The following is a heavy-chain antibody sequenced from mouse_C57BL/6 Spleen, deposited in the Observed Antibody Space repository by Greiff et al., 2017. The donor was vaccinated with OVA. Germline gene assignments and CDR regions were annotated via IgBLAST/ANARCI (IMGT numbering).Heavy chain of an antibody. CDR3: ARRITTVDATDY. J-gene: IGHJ2*01. D-gene: IGHD1-1*01. Sequence: VQLQESGAELARPGASVKLSCKASGYTFTSYGISWVKQRPGQGLEWIGEIYPRSGNTYYNEKFKCKATLTADKSSSTAYMELRSLTSEDSAVYFCARRITTVDATDYWGQGTTLTVSS. CDR1: GYTFTSYG. CDR2: IYPRSGNT. V-gene: IGHV1-81*01.